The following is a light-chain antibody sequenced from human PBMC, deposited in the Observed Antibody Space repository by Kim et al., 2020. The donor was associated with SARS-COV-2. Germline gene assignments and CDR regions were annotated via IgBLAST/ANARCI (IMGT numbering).Light chain of an antibody. CDR1: QNISSN. Sequence: FPGERATLSCRASQNISSNLAWYQHKTGQTPRLLIYGAFTRATGIPARFSGSGSGTEFTLTISTLQSEDFVLYYCQQYHAWPRRSFGQGTKVDIK. CDR3: QQYHAWPRRS. V-gene: IGKV3-15*01. CDR2: GAF. J-gene: IGKJ1*01.